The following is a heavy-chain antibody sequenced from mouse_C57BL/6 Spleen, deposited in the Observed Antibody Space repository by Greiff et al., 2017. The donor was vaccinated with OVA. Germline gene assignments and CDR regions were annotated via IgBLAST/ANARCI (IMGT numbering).Heavy chain of an antibody. Sequence: VQLQQSGAELARPGASVKLSCKASGYTFTSYGISWVKQRTGQGLEWIGEIYPRSGNTYYNEKFKGKATLTADKSSSTAYMELRSLTSEDSAVYFCAREDSSGRFFDYWGQGTTLTVSS. CDR3: AREDSSGRFFDY. V-gene: IGHV1-81*01. J-gene: IGHJ2*01. CDR2: IYPRSGNT. D-gene: IGHD3-2*02. CDR1: GYTFTSYG.